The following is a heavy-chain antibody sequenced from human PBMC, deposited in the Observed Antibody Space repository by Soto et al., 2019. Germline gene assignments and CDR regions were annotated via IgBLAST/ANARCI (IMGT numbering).Heavy chain of an antibody. V-gene: IGHV1-58*01. D-gene: IGHD3-3*01. Sequence: SVKVSCKASGFTFTSSAVQWVRQARGQRLERIGWIVVGSGNTNYAQKLQERVTITRDMSTSTAYMELSSLRSEDTAVYYCAAVFPFSYDFWSGYPNRNMDVWGQGTTVTVSS. CDR1: GFTFTSSA. CDR2: IVVGSGNT. J-gene: IGHJ6*02. CDR3: AAVFPFSYDFWSGYPNRNMDV.